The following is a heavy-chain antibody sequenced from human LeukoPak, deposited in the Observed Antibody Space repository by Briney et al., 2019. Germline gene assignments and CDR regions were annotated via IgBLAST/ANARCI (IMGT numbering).Heavy chain of an antibody. CDR3: AKRSGAAGNFDY. J-gene: IGHJ4*02. Sequence: PGGSLRLSCAASGFSFPDHVMHWVRQAPGKGLEWVSLISEDASRTYYADSVRGRFTISRDNSKSSLSLQMRSLTAGDTALYFCAKRSGAAGNFDYWGQGTLVTVSS. CDR2: ISEDASRT. CDR1: GFSFPDHV. V-gene: IGHV3-43*02. D-gene: IGHD6-13*01.